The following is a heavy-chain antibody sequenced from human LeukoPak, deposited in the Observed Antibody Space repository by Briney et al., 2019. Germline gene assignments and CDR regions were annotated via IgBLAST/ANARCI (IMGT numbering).Heavy chain of an antibody. CDR1: GFTVRTNY. J-gene: IGHJ4*02. V-gene: IGHV3-53*01. Sequence: GGSLRLSCAASGFTVRTNYMSWVRQAPGKGLEWVSVIYSGGSTYYADSVKGRFTISRDNSKNTLYLQMNSLRAEDTAVYYCAREKNDIVLTSYYFDYWGQGTLVTVSP. CDR2: IYSGGST. D-gene: IGHD5-12*01. CDR3: AREKNDIVLTSYYFDY.